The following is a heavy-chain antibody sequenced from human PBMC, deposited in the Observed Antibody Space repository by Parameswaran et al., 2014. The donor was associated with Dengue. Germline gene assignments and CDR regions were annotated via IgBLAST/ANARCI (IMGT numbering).Heavy chain of an antibody. V-gene: IGHV2-26*01. J-gene: IGHJ4*02. CDR3: ARILHRGSIAAAGNPDY. D-gene: IGHD6-13*01. CDR2: IFSNDEK. Sequence: VRQAPGKALEWLAHIFSNDEKSYSTSLKSRLTISKDTSKSQVVLTMTNMDPVDTATYYCARILHRGSIAAAGNPDYWGQGTLVTVSS.